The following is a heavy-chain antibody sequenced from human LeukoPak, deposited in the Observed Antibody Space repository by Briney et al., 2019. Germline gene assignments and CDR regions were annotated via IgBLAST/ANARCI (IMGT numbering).Heavy chain of an antibody. V-gene: IGHV4-39*01. J-gene: IGHJ5*02. CDR1: GISISRSNYY. CDR2: VKYSVST. Sequence: SETLSLTCSVSGISISRSNYYWGWIRQPPGKGLEWIGSVKYSVSTYYNPSLKSRVTISVDTSKNHFSLILSCVTAADTAIYYCASHVIVVDERVNWFDPWGQGTLVTVSS. CDR3: ASHVIVVDERVNWFDP. D-gene: IGHD2-2*01.